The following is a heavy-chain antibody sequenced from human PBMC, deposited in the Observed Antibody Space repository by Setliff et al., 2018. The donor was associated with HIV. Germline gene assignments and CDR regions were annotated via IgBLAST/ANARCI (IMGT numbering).Heavy chain of an antibody. J-gene: IGHJ5*02. CDR2: ISWNSGSI. CDR1: GFTFSTYA. CDR3: ARDPFGGGDLINGVP. D-gene: IGHD3-16*01. V-gene: IGHV3-9*03. Sequence: SLRLSCAASGFTFSTYAMGWVRQAPGKGLEWVSGISWNSGSIGYADSVKGRFTISRDNAKNSLYLQMNSLRAEDMAVYFCARDPFGGGDLINGVPWGQGTLVTVSS.